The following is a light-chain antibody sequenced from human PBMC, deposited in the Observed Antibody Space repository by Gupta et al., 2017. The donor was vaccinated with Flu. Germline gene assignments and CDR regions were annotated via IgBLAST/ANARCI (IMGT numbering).Light chain of an antibody. CDR2: EDN. Sequence: NFMLTQPHSVSESPGKTVTISCTRSSGSIASNYVQWYQQRPGSSSTTGIYEDNQRPSGVPDRFSGSIDSSSNSASLTIPGLKTEDEAYYYCQSYDSSIHGVFGGGTKLTVL. J-gene: IGLJ3*02. V-gene: IGLV6-57*01. CDR1: SGSIASNY. CDR3: QSYDSSIHGV.